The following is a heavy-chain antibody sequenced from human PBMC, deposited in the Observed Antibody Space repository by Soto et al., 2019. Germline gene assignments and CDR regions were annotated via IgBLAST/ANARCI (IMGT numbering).Heavy chain of an antibody. J-gene: IGHJ5*02. CDR3: VRGELRSPSRWFDP. Sequence: GESLKISCKGSGYNFNTYWIGWVRQMPGKGLEWMGFIYPGDSETRYSPSFQGQVTISADKSISIVYLQWSRLKASDTAMYYCVRGELRSPSRWFDPWGQGTLVTVSS. CDR1: GYNFNTYW. D-gene: IGHD2-21*01. CDR2: IYPGDSET. V-gene: IGHV5-51*01.